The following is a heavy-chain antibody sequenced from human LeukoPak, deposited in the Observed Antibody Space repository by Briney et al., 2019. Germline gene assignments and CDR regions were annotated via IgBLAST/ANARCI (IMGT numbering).Heavy chain of an antibody. CDR1: GGSISSSSYY. V-gene: IGHV4-39*07. Sequence: SETLSLTCTVSGGSISSSSYYWGWIRQPPGKGLEWIGIIYYTGSTYYNASLKSRVTISVDTSKNHFSLKLSSVTAADTAVYYCARDWDGGYDQWGQGTLVTVSS. D-gene: IGHD5-12*01. CDR2: IYYTGST. CDR3: ARDWDGGYDQ. J-gene: IGHJ4*02.